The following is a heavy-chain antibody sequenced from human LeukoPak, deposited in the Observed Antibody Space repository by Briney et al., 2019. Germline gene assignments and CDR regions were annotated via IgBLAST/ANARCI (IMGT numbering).Heavy chain of an antibody. J-gene: IGHJ5*02. V-gene: IGHV4-34*01. CDR3: ATNPGGYCSSTRCYGEAP. Sequence: SETLSLTCAVYGGSFSGYYWSWIRQPPGKGLEWIGEINHSGSTNYNPSLKSRVSISVDTSRNQFSLKLSPVTAADTAVYYCATNPGGYCSSTRCYGEAPWGQGTLVTVSS. D-gene: IGHD2-2*01. CDR1: GGSFSGYY. CDR2: INHSGST.